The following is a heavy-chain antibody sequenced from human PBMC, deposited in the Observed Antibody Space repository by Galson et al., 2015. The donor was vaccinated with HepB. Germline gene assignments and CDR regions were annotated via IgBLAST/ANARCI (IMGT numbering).Heavy chain of an antibody. V-gene: IGHV4-30-4*01. D-gene: IGHD3-10*01. Sequence: TLSLTCTVSGGSMSSDDYYWSWIRQSPVMGLEWIGYIHYSGNTYYNPSLKSRLTLSVDTSKNLFSLKLKSVTAADTAVYYCAKDLLISGSTKGVFDLWGQGTMVTVSS. J-gene: IGHJ3*01. CDR3: AKDLLISGSTKGVFDL. CDR2: IHYSGNT. CDR1: GGSMSSDDYY.